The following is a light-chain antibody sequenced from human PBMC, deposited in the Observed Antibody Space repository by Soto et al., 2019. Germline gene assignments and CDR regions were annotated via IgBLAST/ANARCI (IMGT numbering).Light chain of an antibody. CDR2: GAS. CDR1: QSVSSN. J-gene: IGKJ4*01. V-gene: IGKV3-15*01. Sequence: EIVMTQSPATLSVSPGERATLSCRSSQSVSSNLAWYQQKPGQAPRRLIYGASTRATGIPATFSCSGSGTEFTLTISSLQSEDFAVYYCQQYNNWPLTFGGGTKVEIK. CDR3: QQYNNWPLT.